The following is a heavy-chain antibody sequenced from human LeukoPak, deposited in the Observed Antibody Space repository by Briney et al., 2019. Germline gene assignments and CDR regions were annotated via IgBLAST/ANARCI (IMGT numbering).Heavy chain of an antibody. D-gene: IGHD2-15*01. CDR2: INHSGNT. CDR1: GGSFSGYY. Sequence: PSETLSLTCAVYGGSFSGYYWSWIRQPPGKGLEWIGEINHSGNTNYNPSLKSRVTISVDTSKNQFSLKLSSVTAADTAVYYCARRTGVVGYCSGGSCYYYYYYYMDVWGKGTTVTVSS. V-gene: IGHV4-34*01. J-gene: IGHJ6*03. CDR3: ARRTGVVGYCSGGSCYYYYYYYMDV.